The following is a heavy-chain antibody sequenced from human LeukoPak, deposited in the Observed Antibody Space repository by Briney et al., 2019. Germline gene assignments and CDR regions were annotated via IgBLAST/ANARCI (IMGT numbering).Heavy chain of an antibody. CDR2: INWNSGSI. CDR3: AKDTIPTVTTELDF. CDR1: GFTFNDYS. Sequence: GRSVKLSCAASGFTFNDYSMHWVRQAPGKGLEWVGGINWNSGSINYADSVQGRFTISRDKANNSLYLQMNSLRADDTALYYCAKDTIPTVTTELDFWGQGTLVTVSS. V-gene: IGHV3-9*01. J-gene: IGHJ4*02. D-gene: IGHD4-17*01.